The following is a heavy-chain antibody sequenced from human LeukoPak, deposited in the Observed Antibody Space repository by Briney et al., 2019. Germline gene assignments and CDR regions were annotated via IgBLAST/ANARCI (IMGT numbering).Heavy chain of an antibody. CDR1: GFTFSDYY. D-gene: IGHD7-27*01. CDR3: AKDNGGEQDAFDI. CDR2: ISSSGSTI. V-gene: IGHV3-11*01. J-gene: IGHJ3*02. Sequence: GGSLRLSCAASGFTFSDYYMSWIRQAPGKGLEWVSYISSSGSTIYYADSVKGRFTISRDNAKNSLYLQMNSLRAGDTAVYYCAKDNGGEQDAFDIWGQGTMVTVSS.